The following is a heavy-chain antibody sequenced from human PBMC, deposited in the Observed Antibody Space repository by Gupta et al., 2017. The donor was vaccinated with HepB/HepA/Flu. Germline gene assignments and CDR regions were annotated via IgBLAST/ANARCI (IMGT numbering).Heavy chain of an antibody. Sequence: EVQLLESGGGLVQPGGSLRLSCAASGFTFRSYALSWVRQAPGKGLEWVSGITGISGSDTRTYYADFARGRFTISRDNSKNTLYLQMTSLRADDTAVYYCAKDQSTYDFLLGPDYWGQGTLVTVSS. D-gene: IGHD3-3*01. CDR2: ISGSDTRT. J-gene: IGHJ4*02. CDR3: AKDQSTYDFLLGPDY. CDR1: GFTFRSYA. V-gene: IGHV3-23*01.